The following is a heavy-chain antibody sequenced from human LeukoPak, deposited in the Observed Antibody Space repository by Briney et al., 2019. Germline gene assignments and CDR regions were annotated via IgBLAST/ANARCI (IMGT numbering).Heavy chain of an antibody. V-gene: IGHV3-15*01. CDR1: GFTFSNAW. CDR3: TTNFPSSWYGKFDY. J-gene: IGHJ4*02. Sequence: GGSLRLSCAASGFTFSNAWMSWVRQAPGKGLEWVGRIKSKTDGGTTDYAAPVKGRFTISRDDSKNTLYLQMNSLKTEDTAVYYCTTNFPSSWYGKFDYWGQGTLVTVSS. CDR2: IKSKTDGGTT. D-gene: IGHD6-13*01.